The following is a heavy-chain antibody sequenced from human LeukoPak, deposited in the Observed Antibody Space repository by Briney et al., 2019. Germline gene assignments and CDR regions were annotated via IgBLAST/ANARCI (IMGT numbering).Heavy chain of an antibody. CDR2: FDPEDGET. D-gene: IGHD3-9*01. Sequence: ASVTVSCKVSGYTLTELSMHWVRQAPGKGLEWMGGFDPEDGETIYAQKFQGRVTMTEDTSTDTAYMELSSLRSEDTAVYYCARSGANYDILTGYHYYYGMDVWGQGTTVTVSS. CDR1: GYTLTELS. CDR3: ARSGANYDILTGYHYYYGMDV. J-gene: IGHJ6*02. V-gene: IGHV1-24*01.